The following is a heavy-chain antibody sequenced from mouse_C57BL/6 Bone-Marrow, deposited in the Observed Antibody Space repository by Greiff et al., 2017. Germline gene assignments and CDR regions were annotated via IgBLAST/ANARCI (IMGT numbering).Heavy chain of an antibody. CDR3: ARHVDWDSFAY. Sequence: EVQLQESGGDLVKPGGSLKLSCAASGFTFSSYGMSWVRQTPDKRLEWVATISSGGSYTYYPNSVKGRFPISRDNAKNTLYLQMISLKSEDTAMYYCARHVDWDSFAYWGQGTLVTVSA. V-gene: IGHV5-6*01. J-gene: IGHJ3*01. D-gene: IGHD4-1*01. CDR1: GFTFSSYG. CDR2: ISSGGSYT.